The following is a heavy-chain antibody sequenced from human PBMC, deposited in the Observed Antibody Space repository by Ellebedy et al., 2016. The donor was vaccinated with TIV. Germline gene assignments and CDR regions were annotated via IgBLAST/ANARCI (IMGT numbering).Heavy chain of an antibody. Sequence: SETLSLTCTVSGGSISSGDYYWSWIRQPPGKGLEWIGYIYYSGSTYYNPSLKSRVTISVDTSKNQFSLKLSSVTAADTAVYYCARGGYSGYDRWFDPWGQGTLVIVSS. V-gene: IGHV4-30-4*01. CDR2: IYYSGST. J-gene: IGHJ5*02. CDR3: ARGGYSGYDRWFDP. D-gene: IGHD5-12*01. CDR1: GGSISSGDYY.